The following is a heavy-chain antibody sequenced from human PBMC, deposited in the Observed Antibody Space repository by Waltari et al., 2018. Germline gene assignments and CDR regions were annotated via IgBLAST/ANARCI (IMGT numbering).Heavy chain of an antibody. V-gene: IGHV3-64*07. CDR1: VFAFSSFA. CDR2: ISVTGVK. J-gene: IGHJ4*02. D-gene: IGHD3-3*01. Sequence: EVQLVDSGGGLVQPGGSLRLSCEALVFAFSSFAMPWVRQAPGKGREFVSVISVTGVKHYGDAVEGRFAISRDDSKKMVYLQMTNLRVEDTAVYYCAKPKFDFWRGSAVTCFDSWGQGAQVTVSS. CDR3: AKPKFDFWRGSAVTCFDS.